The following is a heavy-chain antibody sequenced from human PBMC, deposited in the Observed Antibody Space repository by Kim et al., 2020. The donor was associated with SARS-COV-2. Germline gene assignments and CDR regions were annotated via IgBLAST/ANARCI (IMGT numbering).Heavy chain of an antibody. CDR3: ARESGRITMIVVVITNSFAFDI. CDR1: GFTFSSYA. V-gene: IGHV3-23*01. D-gene: IGHD3-22*01. Sequence: GSLRLSCAASGFTFSSYAMSWVRQAPGKGLEWVSAISGSGGSTYYADSVKGRFTISRDNSKNTLYLQMNSLRAEDTAVYYCARESGRITMIVVVITNSFAFDIWGQGTMVTVSS. J-gene: IGHJ3*02. CDR2: ISGSGGST.